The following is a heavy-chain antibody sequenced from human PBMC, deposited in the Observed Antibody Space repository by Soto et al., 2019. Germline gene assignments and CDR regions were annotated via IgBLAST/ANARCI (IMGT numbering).Heavy chain of an antibody. CDR2: ISYDGSKK. CDR1: GFTFNTYV. D-gene: IGHD4-4*01. J-gene: IGHJ5*02. Sequence: GGSLRLSCAASGFTFNTYVMHWVRQAPGKGLDWVAVISYDGSKKFYADSVKGRFTISRDNSRYTLYLQMNSLRPEDTAVYYCAREVTGGFDPWGQGTLVTVSS. V-gene: IGHV3-30*03. CDR3: AREVTGGFDP.